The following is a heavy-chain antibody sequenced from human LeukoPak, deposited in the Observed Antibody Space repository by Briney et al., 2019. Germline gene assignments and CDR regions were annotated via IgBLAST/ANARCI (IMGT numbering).Heavy chain of an antibody. J-gene: IGHJ5*02. CDR2: IYYTGST. CDR1: GGSISSYY. D-gene: IGHD4-17*01. V-gene: IGHV4-59*01. CDR3: ARGDGDYGWFDP. Sequence: SETLSLTCTVSGGSISSYYWSWIRQPPGNGLEWIGYIYYTGSTNYNPSLKSRVTISVDTSKNHSSLKLSSVTAADTAVYYCARGDGDYGWFDPWGQGTLVTVSS.